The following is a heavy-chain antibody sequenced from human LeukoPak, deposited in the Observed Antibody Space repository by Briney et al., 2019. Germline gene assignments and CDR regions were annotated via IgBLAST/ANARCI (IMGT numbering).Heavy chain of an antibody. CDR2: IKQDGNEK. V-gene: IGHV3-7*01. D-gene: IGHD2-2*01. CDR1: GFTFSSYW. J-gene: IGHJ5*02. Sequence: GGSLRLSCAASGFTFSSYWMSWVRQAPGKGLECVANIKQDGNEKYYVDSVKGRFTISRDNAKNSLYLQMNSLRAEDTAVYYCARDDCSSISCYHNWFDPWGQGTLVTVSS. CDR3: ARDDCSSISCYHNWFDP.